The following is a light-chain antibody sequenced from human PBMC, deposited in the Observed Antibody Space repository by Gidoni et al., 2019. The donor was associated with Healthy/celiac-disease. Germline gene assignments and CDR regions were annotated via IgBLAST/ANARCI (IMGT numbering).Light chain of an antibody. V-gene: IGKV3-15*01. Sequence: EIVMTQSPATLSVSPGERATPSCRASQSVSSNLAWYQQKPGQAPRLLIYGASTRATGIPASFSGSGSGTEFTLTISSLQSEYFAVYYCQQYNNWPRTFGQXTKVEIK. J-gene: IGKJ1*01. CDR3: QQYNNWPRT. CDR2: GAS. CDR1: QSVSSN.